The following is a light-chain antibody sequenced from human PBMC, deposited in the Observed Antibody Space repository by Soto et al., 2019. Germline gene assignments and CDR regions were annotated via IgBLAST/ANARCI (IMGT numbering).Light chain of an antibody. CDR1: QSVSSGF. CDR3: QQYGAAPWT. V-gene: IGKV3-20*01. Sequence: EVVLTQSPATVSLAPGDTATLSCRASQSVSSGFLAWYQHKPGQPPRLLIYGASTRATGSPDRFSGSGSGTDFTLTISSLEPEDFAVYFCQQYGAAPWTFGQGTKVEIK. CDR2: GAS. J-gene: IGKJ1*01.